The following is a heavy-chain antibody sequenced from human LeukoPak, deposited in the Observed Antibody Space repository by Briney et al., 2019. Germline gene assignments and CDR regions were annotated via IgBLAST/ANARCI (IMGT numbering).Heavy chain of an antibody. CDR3: ARSPPRGYSGHDDWPAYNFDY. CDR2: SNIDGRTT. D-gene: IGHD5-12*01. V-gene: IGHV3-74*01. Sequence: SGGSLRLSCAASGFTFSTYWMHWVRQAPGEGLVWVSRSNIDGRTTSYADSVKGRFTISRDNAKNSLYLQMSSLRAEDTAVYYCARSPPRGYSGHDDWPAYNFDYWGQGTLVTVSS. CDR1: GFTFSTYW. J-gene: IGHJ4*02.